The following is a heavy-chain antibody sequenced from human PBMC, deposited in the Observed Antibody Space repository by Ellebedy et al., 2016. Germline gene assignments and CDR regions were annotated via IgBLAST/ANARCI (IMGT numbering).Heavy chain of an antibody. CDR1: GLTFSNAW. J-gene: IGHJ4*02. CDR3: TINYFDY. Sequence: GGSLRLSCAASGLTFSNAWMRWVRQAPGGGLEWIGRIKSKAGGGTPDYPAPVKDRFTISRDDSKNTLYLQINSLITDDTAMYYCTINYFDYWGQGTLVTVSS. CDR2: IKSKAGGGTP. V-gene: IGHV3-15*01.